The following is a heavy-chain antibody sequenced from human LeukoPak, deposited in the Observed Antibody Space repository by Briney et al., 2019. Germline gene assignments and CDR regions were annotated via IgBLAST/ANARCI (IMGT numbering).Heavy chain of an antibody. D-gene: IGHD2-2*01. J-gene: IGHJ5*02. CDR3: ARDPRWLTPDCTSTSCYENYFDP. CDR2: IYHSGSA. Sequence: PLETLSLTCAVSGYSISSGYQWAWIRQSPGKGLEWIGSIYHSGSAHYNPSLKSRVTILVETSKNQFSLKLYSVTAADTAVYYCARDPRWLTPDCTSTSCYENYFDPWGQGTLVTVSS. V-gene: IGHV4-38-2*02. CDR1: GYSISSGYQ.